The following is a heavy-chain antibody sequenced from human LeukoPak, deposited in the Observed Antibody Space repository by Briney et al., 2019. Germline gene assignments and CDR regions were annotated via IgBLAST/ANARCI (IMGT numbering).Heavy chain of an antibody. CDR2: ISSSSTYI. Sequence: GGSLRLSCAASGFTFSSYSMNRVRQAPGKGLEWVSSISSSSTYIYYADSVKGRFTISRDNANNSLYLQMNSLRAEDTAVYYCARGTGAGLVQAYYFDYWGQGTLVTVSS. D-gene: IGHD3/OR15-3a*01. CDR1: GFTFSSYS. CDR3: ARGTGAGLVQAYYFDY. J-gene: IGHJ4*02. V-gene: IGHV3-21*01.